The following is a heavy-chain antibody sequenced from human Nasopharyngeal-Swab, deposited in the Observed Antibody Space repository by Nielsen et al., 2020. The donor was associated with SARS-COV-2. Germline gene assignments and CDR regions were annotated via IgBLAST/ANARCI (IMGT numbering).Heavy chain of an antibody. CDR2: INDSGST. V-gene: IGHV4-34*01. J-gene: IGHJ6*03. CDR3: ASHDYGVNGEYYYMDV. Sequence: WIRQPPGKGLKWIGEINDSGSTNYNPSLKSRVTISVDTSKNQFSLKLSSVTAADTAVYYCASHDYGVNGEYYYMDVWGKGTTVTVSS. D-gene: IGHD4-17*01.